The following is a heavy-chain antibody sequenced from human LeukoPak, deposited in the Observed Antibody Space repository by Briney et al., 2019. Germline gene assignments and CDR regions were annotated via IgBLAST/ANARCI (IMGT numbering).Heavy chain of an antibody. CDR3: ARTVVVVIKPYFDY. CDR2: IYYSGST. D-gene: IGHD3-22*01. V-gene: IGHV4-39*01. CDR1: GGSISSSSYY. J-gene: IGHJ4*02. Sequence: SETLSLTRTVSGGSISSSSYYWGWIRQPPGKGLEWIGSIYYSGSTYYNPSLKSRVTISVDTSKNQFSLKLSSVTAADTAVYYCARTVVVVIKPYFDYWGQGTLVTVSS.